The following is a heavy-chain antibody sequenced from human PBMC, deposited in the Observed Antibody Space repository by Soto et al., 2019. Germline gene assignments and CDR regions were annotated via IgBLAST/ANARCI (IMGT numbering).Heavy chain of an antibody. D-gene: IGHD6-19*01. V-gene: IGHV3-7*03. CDR3: APVPGSPGYHGLDV. CDR2: IKHDGSEK. Sequence: EVQLVESGGGLVQPGGSLRLSCAASGLTFNKYWMTWVRQAPGKGLEWVATIKHDGSEKSNLDSVEGRFTISRDNARNSLSLQMNSLRVEDTAVYFCAPVPGSPGYHGLDVWGQGTTVTVSS. J-gene: IGHJ6*02. CDR1: GLTFNKYW.